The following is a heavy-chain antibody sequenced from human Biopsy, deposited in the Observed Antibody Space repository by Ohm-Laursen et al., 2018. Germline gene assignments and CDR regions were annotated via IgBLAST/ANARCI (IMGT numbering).Heavy chain of an antibody. V-gene: IGHV4-38-2*01. D-gene: IGHD2-15*01. CDR1: GFSISSGFH. J-gene: IGHJ4*02. Sequence: SETLSLTCGVSGFSISSGFHWAWIRQPPGKGLERIGFIYRTGTTTYNPSFKSRVAMAVDTSKNQLSLTLNSVTAADTAVYYCARMKGRGYFDYWGQGTLVIVSS. CDR3: ARMKGRGYFDY. CDR2: IYRTGTT.